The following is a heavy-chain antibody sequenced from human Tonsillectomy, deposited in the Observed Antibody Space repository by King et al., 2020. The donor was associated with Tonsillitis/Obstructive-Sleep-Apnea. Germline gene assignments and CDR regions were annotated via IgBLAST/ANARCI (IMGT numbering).Heavy chain of an antibody. Sequence: VQLQQWGAGLLKPSETLSLTCAVYGGSFSGYYWSWIRQPPGKGLEWIGEINHSGSTNYNPSLKSRVTISVDTSTNQFSLKLSSVTAADTAVYYCARGDFVVVVAASNYYYYMDVWGKGTTVTVSS. CDR2: INHSGST. CDR3: ARGDFVVVVAASNYYYYMDV. CDR1: GGSFSGYY. V-gene: IGHV4-34*01. J-gene: IGHJ6*03. D-gene: IGHD2-15*01.